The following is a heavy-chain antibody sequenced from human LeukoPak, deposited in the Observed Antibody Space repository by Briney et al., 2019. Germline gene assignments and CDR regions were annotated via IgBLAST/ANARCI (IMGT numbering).Heavy chain of an antibody. CDR3: ARGLVFGSSSSEYFQH. CDR1: GYTFTGYY. J-gene: IGHJ1*01. D-gene: IGHD6-6*01. Sequence: ASVKVSCKASGYTFTGYYMHWVRQAPGQGLEWMGWINPNSGGTNYAQKFQGRVTMTRDTSISTAYMELSRLRSDDTAVYYCARGLVFGSSSSEYFQHWGQGTLVTVSS. CDR2: INPNSGGT. V-gene: IGHV1-2*02.